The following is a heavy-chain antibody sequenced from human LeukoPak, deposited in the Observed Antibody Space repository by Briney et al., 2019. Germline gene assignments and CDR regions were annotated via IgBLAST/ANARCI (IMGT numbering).Heavy chain of an antibody. Sequence: GGSLRLSCAASGFTFSSYEMNWVRQAPGKGLEWVSYISSSGSTIYYADSVEGRFTISRDNAKNSLYLQMNSLRAEDTAVYYCARAGITMVHWVFDYWGQGTLVTVSS. CDR2: ISSSGSTI. CDR1: GFTFSSYE. D-gene: IGHD3-10*01. CDR3: ARAGITMVHWVFDY. V-gene: IGHV3-48*03. J-gene: IGHJ4*02.